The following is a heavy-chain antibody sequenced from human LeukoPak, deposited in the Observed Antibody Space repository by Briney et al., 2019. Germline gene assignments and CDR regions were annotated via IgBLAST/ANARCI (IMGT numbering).Heavy chain of an antibody. CDR3: ARDRKYSCSGGSCYFDY. Sequence: PGGSLRLSCAASGFTFSDYWMHWVRQAPGKGLEWVSYISSSGSTIYYADSVKGRFTISRDNAKNSLYLQMNSLRAEDTAVYYCARDRKYSCSGGSCYFDYWGQGTLVTVSS. CDR2: ISSSGSTI. J-gene: IGHJ4*02. CDR1: GFTFSDYW. D-gene: IGHD2-15*01. V-gene: IGHV3-11*04.